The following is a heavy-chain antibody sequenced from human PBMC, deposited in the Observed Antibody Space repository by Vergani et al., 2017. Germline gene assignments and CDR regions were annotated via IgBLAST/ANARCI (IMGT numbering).Heavy chain of an antibody. CDR1: GGSITSGSFY. J-gene: IGHJ5*02. CDR3: ARDSXTSELRGVYWFDT. Sequence: QVQLHESGPGLVKPSQTLALTCTVSGGSITSGSFYWSWIRQPAGKGLEWIGRIHSRGTTNYNPSLKSRVTLSVDTSKNQLSLMMTSVTAADTAVYYCARDSXTSELRGVYWFDTWGQGTLVSVSS. D-gene: IGHD3-10*01. CDR2: IHSRGTT. V-gene: IGHV4-61*02.